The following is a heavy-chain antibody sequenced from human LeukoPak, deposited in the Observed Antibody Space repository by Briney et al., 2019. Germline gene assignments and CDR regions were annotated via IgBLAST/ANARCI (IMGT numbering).Heavy chain of an antibody. CDR3: ARGLGITMVRGVAHYFDH. V-gene: IGHV4-30-2*01. CDR2: IYHSGST. D-gene: IGHD3-10*01. CDR1: GGSISSGGYS. J-gene: IGHJ4*02. Sequence: SETLSLTCAVSGGSISSGGYSWSWIRQPPGKGLEWIGYIYHSGSTYYNPSLKSRVTISVDRSKNQFSLKLSSVTAADTAVYYCARGLGITMVRGVAHYFDHWGQGTLVTVSS.